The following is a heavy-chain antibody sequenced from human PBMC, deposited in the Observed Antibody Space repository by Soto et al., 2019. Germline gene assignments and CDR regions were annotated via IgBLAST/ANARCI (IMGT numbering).Heavy chain of an antibody. V-gene: IGHV3-23*01. CDR1: GFTFSSFG. Sequence: PGGSLRLSCTASGFTFSSFGMAWVRQAPGKGLEWVSAISGSADSSYYADSVKGRFTISRDNPKNTLYLQMDSLRAEDTGVYFFAKGGIRSFWHRHDVEHWGQGTQVTVSS. D-gene: IGHD6-13*01. CDR3: AKGGIRSFWHRHDVEH. CDR2: ISGSADSS. J-gene: IGHJ1*01.